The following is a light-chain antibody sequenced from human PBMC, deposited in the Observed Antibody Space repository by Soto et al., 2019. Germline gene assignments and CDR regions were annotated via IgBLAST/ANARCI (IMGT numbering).Light chain of an antibody. V-gene: IGLV2-14*01. J-gene: IGLJ1*01. CDR3: NSYTSTSTPYV. CDR2: EVS. Sequence: QSALTQPASVSGSPGQSITISCTGTSSDVGGYNYVSWYQQLPGKAPKLMIYEVSNRPSGVSIRFSGSKSGNTASLTISGLRDEDEADYYCNSYTSTSTPYVSGNGTQVTVL. CDR1: SSDVGGYNY.